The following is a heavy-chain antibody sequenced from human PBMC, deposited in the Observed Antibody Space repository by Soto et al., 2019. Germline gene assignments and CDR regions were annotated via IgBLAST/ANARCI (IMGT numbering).Heavy chain of an antibody. CDR3: ARVGGLHTPFDY. J-gene: IGHJ4*02. CDR2: IWYDGSNK. CDR1: GFTFSSYG. D-gene: IGHD2-2*02. Sequence: GGSLRLSCAASGFTFSSYGMHWVRQAPGKGLEWVAVIWYDGSNKYYADSVKGRFTISRDNSKNTLYLQMNSLRAEDTAVYYCARVGGLHTPFDYWGQGTLVTVSS. V-gene: IGHV3-33*01.